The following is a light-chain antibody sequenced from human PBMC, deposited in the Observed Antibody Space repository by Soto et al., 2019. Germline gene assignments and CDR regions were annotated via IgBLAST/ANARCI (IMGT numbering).Light chain of an antibody. CDR3: QQYSSRSQV. Sequence: GDRVTITCRASESISSWLAWYQQRPGRAPKLLIYDASTLASGVPSRFSGSGSGTEFTLTISSLQPGDIAIYYCQQYSSRSQVFGQGTKVEIK. CDR1: ESISSW. J-gene: IGKJ1*01. V-gene: IGKV1-5*01. CDR2: DAS.